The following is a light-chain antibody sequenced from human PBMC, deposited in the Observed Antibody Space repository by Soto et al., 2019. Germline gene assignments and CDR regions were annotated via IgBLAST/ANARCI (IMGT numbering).Light chain of an antibody. CDR1: QSVRSNY. J-gene: IGKJ2*01. CDR3: QHYGSSAYT. V-gene: IGKV3-20*01. Sequence: EIVLTQSPGTLSLSPGERATLSCRASQSVRSNYLAWYQQKPGQAPRLLIYGASSRATGIPDRFSGSGSGTEFTLTISRLAPEDFAVYYCQHYGSSAYTFDEGTTLEIK. CDR2: GAS.